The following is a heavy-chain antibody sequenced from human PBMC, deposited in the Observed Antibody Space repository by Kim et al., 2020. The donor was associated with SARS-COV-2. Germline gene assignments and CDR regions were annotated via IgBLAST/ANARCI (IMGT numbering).Heavy chain of an antibody. J-gene: IGHJ4*02. Sequence: GGSLRLSCAASGFTFCNHWMHWVRQAPGKGPVWVSRINADRSVIEYAASVKGRFTISRDNAKSTLDLQMNSLRPEDTAVYYCARGSGSYGFDSWGQGILV. CDR1: GFTFCNHW. D-gene: IGHD1-26*01. V-gene: IGHV3-74*01. CDR2: INADRSVI. CDR3: ARGSGSYGFDS.